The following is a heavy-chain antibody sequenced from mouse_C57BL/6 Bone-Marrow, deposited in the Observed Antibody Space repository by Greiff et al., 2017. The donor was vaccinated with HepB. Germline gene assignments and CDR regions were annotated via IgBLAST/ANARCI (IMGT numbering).Heavy chain of an antibody. Sequence: QVQMQQPGAELVKPGASVKLSCKASGYTFTSYWMQWVNQRPGQGLEWIGEIEPSDSYTNYNQKFKGKATLTVDTSSSTAYMQLSSLTSEDSAVYYCARRDYGSPFAYWGQGTLVTVSA. CDR3: ARRDYGSPFAY. V-gene: IGHV1-50*01. J-gene: IGHJ3*01. D-gene: IGHD1-1*01. CDR2: IEPSDSYT. CDR1: GYTFTSYW.